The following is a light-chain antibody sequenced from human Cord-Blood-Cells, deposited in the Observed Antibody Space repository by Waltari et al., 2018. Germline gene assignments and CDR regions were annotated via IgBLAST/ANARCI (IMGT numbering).Light chain of an antibody. CDR1: SSDVGVYNY. V-gene: IGLV2-14*01. J-gene: IGLJ2*01. CDR3: SSYTSSSTVV. CDR2: DVS. Sequence: QSALTQPASVSGSPGQSITISCTGTSSDVGVYNYVSCYQQHQGKAPKLMIYDVSNRPSGVSNRFSGSKSGNPASLTISGLQAEDEADYYCSSYTSSSTVVFGGGTKLTVL.